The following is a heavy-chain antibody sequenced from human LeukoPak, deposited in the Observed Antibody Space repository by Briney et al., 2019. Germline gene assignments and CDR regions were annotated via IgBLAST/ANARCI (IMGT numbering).Heavy chain of an antibody. J-gene: IGHJ3*02. CDR3: ARDQSSSWYGDAFDI. CDR2: ISAYNGNT. Sequence: GASVKVSCKASGYTFTSYDINWVRQAPGQGLEWMGWISAYNGNTNYAQKLQGRVTMTTDTSTSTAYMELRSLRSDDTAVYYCARDQSSSWYGDAFDIWGQGTMVTVSS. D-gene: IGHD6-13*01. CDR1: GYTFTSYD. V-gene: IGHV1-18*01.